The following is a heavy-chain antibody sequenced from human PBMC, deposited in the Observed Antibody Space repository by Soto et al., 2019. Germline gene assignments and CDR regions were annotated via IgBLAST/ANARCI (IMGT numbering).Heavy chain of an antibody. D-gene: IGHD3-22*01. CDR2: INAGNGNT. CDR3: ARPKDYDDCLDL. J-gene: IGHJ4*02. CDR1: GYAFTCFN. V-gene: IGHV1-3*01. Sequence: QVQLVQSGAEVKKPGASVKVSCKASGYAFTCFNIHWVRQAPGQRLEWMGWINAGNGNTKYSQKFQARVTFTGDTSANTAYMELSSLISEDTPVYYCARPKDYDDCLDLWGQGTLVTVSS.